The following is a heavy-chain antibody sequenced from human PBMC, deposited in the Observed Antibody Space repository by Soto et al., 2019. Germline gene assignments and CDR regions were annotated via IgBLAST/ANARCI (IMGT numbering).Heavy chain of an antibody. J-gene: IGHJ4*02. V-gene: IGHV4-30-4*01. Sequence: QVQLQESGPGLVKPSQTLSLTCTVSGDSISSGDYYWSWIRQPPGKGLEWIGHIYYRGNTYYNPSLQSRINILVDTSKNQFSLKLSSVTAADTAVYFCATACSGGDCYIDYWGQGTLVTVSS. D-gene: IGHD2-21*02. CDR3: ATACSGGDCYIDY. CDR2: IYYRGNT. CDR1: GDSISSGDYY.